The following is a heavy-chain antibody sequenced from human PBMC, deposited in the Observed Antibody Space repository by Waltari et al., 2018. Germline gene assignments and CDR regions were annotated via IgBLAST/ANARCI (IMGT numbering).Heavy chain of an antibody. Sequence: QLQLQESGPGLVKPLETLSLTCTVSGGSISSSSYYWGWIRQPPGKGLEWIGSIYYSGSTYYNPSLKSRVTISVDTSKNQFSLKLSSVTAADTAVYYCARRGFNYNEYFDYWGQGTLVTVSS. D-gene: IGHD1-1*01. CDR1: GGSISSSSYY. V-gene: IGHV4-39*07. J-gene: IGHJ4*02. CDR2: IYYSGST. CDR3: ARRGFNYNEYFDY.